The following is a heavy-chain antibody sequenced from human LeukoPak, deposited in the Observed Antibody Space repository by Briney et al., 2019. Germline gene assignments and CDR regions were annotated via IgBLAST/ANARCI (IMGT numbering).Heavy chain of an antibody. D-gene: IGHD5-18*01. CDR2: INPDSGGT. CDR1: GYTFTGYY. V-gene: IGHV1-2*02. CDR3: TRGQYNYGRDWFDP. J-gene: IGHJ5*02. Sequence: ASVKVSCKASGYTFTGYYMHWVRQAPGQGLEWMGWINPDSGGTNFAQKFQGRVTMTRDTSISTAYMELSRLRSDDTAVYYCTRGQYNYGRDWFDPWGQGTLVTVSS.